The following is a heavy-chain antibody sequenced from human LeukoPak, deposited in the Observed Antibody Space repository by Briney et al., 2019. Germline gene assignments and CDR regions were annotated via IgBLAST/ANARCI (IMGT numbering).Heavy chain of an antibody. J-gene: IGHJ6*03. Sequence: GRSLRLSCAASGFTFSSYGMHWVRQAPGKGLEWVAVISYDGSNKYYADSVKGRFTISRDNSKNTLYLQMNSLRAEDTAVYYCANAVKYSSGWYDYYYMDVWGKGTTVTVSS. V-gene: IGHV3-30*18. CDR1: GFTFSSYG. CDR3: ANAVKYSSGWYDYYYMDV. CDR2: ISYDGSNK. D-gene: IGHD6-19*01.